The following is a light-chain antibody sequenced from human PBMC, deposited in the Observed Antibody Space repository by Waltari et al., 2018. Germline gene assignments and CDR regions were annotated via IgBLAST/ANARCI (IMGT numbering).Light chain of an antibody. V-gene: IGLV2-23*01. CDR1: DVAYFNL. Sequence: QSALTQPASVSGSYGQSITISCGDVAYFNLVSWYQQQPGKAPKVIIYEGNKRPSGLSDRFSGSKSGNTASLTISGLQADEQADYYCCSYAGGTSWVFGGGTKLTVL. CDR2: EGN. CDR3: CSYAGGTSWV. J-gene: IGLJ3*02.